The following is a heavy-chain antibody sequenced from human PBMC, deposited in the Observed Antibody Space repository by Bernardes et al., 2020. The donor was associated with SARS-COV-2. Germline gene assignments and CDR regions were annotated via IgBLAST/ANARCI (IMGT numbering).Heavy chain of an antibody. Sequence: GGSLRLWCAASGFTFSDYWMHWVRQVPGKGLVWVSRINSDGINIDYADSVKGRFTISRDNAKNTLHLQMNSLRADDTGVYYCARGPQQWLLQGSLRQGFDTWGQGTMVTVSA. CDR3: ARGPQQWLLQGSLRQGFDT. CDR2: INSDGINI. D-gene: IGHD6-19*01. V-gene: IGHV3-74*01. CDR1: GFTFSDYW. J-gene: IGHJ3*02.